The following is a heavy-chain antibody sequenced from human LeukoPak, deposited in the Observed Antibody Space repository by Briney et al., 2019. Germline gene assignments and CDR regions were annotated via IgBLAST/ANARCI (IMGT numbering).Heavy chain of an antibody. CDR3: ARGGDGYNPWDFDY. Sequence: ASVKVSCKASGYTFTSYAMNWVRQAPGQGLEWMGWINTNTGNPTYAQGFTGRFVFSLDTSVSTAYLQISSLKAEDTAVYYCARGGDGYNPWDFDYWGQGTLVTVSS. V-gene: IGHV7-4-1*02. CDR2: INTNTGNP. CDR1: GYTFTSYA. D-gene: IGHD5-24*01. J-gene: IGHJ4*02.